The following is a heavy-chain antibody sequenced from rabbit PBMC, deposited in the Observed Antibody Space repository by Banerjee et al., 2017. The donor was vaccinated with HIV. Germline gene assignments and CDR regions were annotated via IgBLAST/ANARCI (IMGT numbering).Heavy chain of an antibody. CDR2: IYTGDSATT. CDR1: GFSFNNNYV. D-gene: IGHD4-1*01. Sequence: EQLEESGGDLVKPEGSLTLTCTASGFSFNNNYVMCWVRQAPGKGLELIGCIYTGDSATTLYASWVNGRFTTSKTSSTTVTLQMTSLTAADTATYFCARDLAGVIGWNFGLWGPGTLVTVS. J-gene: IGHJ6*01. CDR3: ARDLAGVIGWNFGL. V-gene: IGHV1S45*01.